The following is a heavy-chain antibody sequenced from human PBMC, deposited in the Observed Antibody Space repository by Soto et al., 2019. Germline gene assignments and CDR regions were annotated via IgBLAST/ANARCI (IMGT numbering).Heavy chain of an antibody. D-gene: IGHD2-15*01. Sequence: QVQLVQSGAEVKKPGASVKVSCKASGYTFTSYGISWVRQAPGQGLEWMGWISAYNGNTNYAQKLQGRVTMTTDTSTSTAYMELRSLRSDNTAVYYCARRGVGYCSGGSCYPWFDPWGQGTLVNVSS. V-gene: IGHV1-18*01. J-gene: IGHJ5*02. CDR1: GYTFTSYG. CDR2: ISAYNGNT. CDR3: ARRGVGYCSGGSCYPWFDP.